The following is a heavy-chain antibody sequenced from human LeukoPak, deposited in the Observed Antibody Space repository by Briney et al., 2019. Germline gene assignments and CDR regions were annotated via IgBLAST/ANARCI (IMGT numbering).Heavy chain of an antibody. D-gene: IGHD3-22*01. J-gene: IGHJ4*02. CDR3: ARDGDSYYYDSSGYSFDY. CDR1: GYTFTSYD. Sequence: ASVKVSCKASGYTFTSYDINWVRQATGQGLEWMGWMNPNSGNTGYAQKFQGRVTMTRNTSISTAYMELSSLRSEDTAVYYCARDGDSYYYDSSGYSFDYWGQGTLVTVSS. V-gene: IGHV1-8*01. CDR2: MNPNSGNT.